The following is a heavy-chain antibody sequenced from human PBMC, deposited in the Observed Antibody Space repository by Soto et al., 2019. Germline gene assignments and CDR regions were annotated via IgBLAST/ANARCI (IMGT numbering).Heavy chain of an antibody. Sequence: GESLKISCKGSGFGFDITWLAWLRQVPGKGLEWVGIIYPGDSDTRYSPSLEGRVTLLVDKTITTAYLHLTRLKESDTGTYYCAKFQRYFDRTGYLDAWGQGTPVTVSS. CDR2: IYPGDSDT. CDR1: GFGFDITW. D-gene: IGHD3-9*01. V-gene: IGHV5-51*01. J-gene: IGHJ5*02. CDR3: AKFQRYFDRTGYLDA.